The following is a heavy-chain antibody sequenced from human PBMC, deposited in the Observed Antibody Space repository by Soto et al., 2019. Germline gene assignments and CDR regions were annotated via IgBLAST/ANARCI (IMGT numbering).Heavy chain of an antibody. CDR1: GGTFSSYA. Sequence: QVQLVQSGAEVKKPGSSVKVSCKASGGTFSSYAISWVRQTPGQGLEWMGGIIPISGTTNYAQKFQGRVIITADESTSTAYMELSSLRSEDTAVYYCARSQGSSTSLEIYYYYYYGMDVWGQGTTVTVSS. D-gene: IGHD2-2*01. V-gene: IGHV1-69*01. J-gene: IGHJ6*02. CDR2: IIPISGTT. CDR3: ARSQGSSTSLEIYYYYYYGMDV.